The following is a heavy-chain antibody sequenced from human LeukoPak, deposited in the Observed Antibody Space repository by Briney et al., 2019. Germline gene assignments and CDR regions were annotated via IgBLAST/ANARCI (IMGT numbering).Heavy chain of an antibody. D-gene: IGHD2-2*01. V-gene: IGHV1-18*01. CDR2: ISAYNGDT. J-gene: IGHJ4*02. Sequence: GASVKVSCKASGYTFPSNGIIWVRQAPGQGLEWMGWISAYNGDTNYAHKLQGRVTMTTDTSTSTVYMELRSLRSDDTAVYYCARGPAAMMGRVDYWGQGTLVTASS. CDR3: ARGPAAMMGRVDY. CDR1: GYTFPSNG.